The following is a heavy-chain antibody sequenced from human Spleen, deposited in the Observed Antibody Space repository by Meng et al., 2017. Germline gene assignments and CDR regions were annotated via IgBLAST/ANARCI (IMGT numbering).Heavy chain of an antibody. CDR1: GGSFSGYY. CDR2: IYYSGST. CDR3: ARGSTSGDWFDP. Sequence: GSLRLSCAVYGGSFSGYYWGWIRQPPGKGLEWIGSIYYSGSTYYNPSLKSRVTISVDTSKNQFSLKLSSVTAADTAVYYCARGSTSGDWFDPWGQGTLVTVSS. D-gene: IGHD2-2*01. J-gene: IGHJ5*02. V-gene: IGHV4-34*01.